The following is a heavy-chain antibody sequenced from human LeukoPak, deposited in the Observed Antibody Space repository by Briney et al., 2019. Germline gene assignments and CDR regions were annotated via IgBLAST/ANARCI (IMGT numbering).Heavy chain of an antibody. CDR1: GGSISSYY. CDR2: TYTSGST. CDR3: ARIYGSGTSFGYMDV. V-gene: IGHV4-4*09. Sequence: SETLSLTCTVSGGSISSYYWSWIRQPPGKGLEWIGYTYTSGSTNYNPSLKSRVTISVDTSKNQFSLKLSSVTAADTAVYYCARIYGSGTSFGYMDVWGKGTTVTVSS. J-gene: IGHJ6*03. D-gene: IGHD3-10*01.